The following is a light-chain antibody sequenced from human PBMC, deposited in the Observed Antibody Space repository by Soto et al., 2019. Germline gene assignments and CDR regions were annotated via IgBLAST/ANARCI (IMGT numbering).Light chain of an antibody. CDR2: DAS. Sequence: EIVLTQSPLTLALSPGERATLSCRASQSVATYLAWYQQRPGQAPRLLIYDASHRTTGIPARFRGSGSGTDFTLTNSSLKHEEIAVYYCQHRTEWPPICTFGPGTKVEIK. CDR1: QSVATY. CDR3: QHRTEWPPICT. J-gene: IGKJ2*02. V-gene: IGKV3-11*01.